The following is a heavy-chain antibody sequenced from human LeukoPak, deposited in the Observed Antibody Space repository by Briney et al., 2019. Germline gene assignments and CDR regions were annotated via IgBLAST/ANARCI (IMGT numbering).Heavy chain of an antibody. V-gene: IGHV3-23*01. J-gene: IGHJ4*02. CDR1: GFTFSSYA. CDR3: AKEGSVHLAYNWNYFDC. Sequence: GGSLRLSCAASGFTFSSYAMSWVRQAPGKGLEWVSAISGSGGSTYYADSVKGRFTISRDNSKNTLYLQMNSLRAEDTAVYYCAKEGSVHLAYNWNYFDCWGQGTLVTVSS. CDR2: ISGSGGST. D-gene: IGHD1-20*01.